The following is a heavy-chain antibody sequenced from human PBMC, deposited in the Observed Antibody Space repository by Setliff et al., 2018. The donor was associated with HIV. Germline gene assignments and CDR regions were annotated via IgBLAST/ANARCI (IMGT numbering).Heavy chain of an antibody. D-gene: IGHD2-15*01. V-gene: IGHV4-34*01. J-gene: IGHJ6*03. Sequence: PSETLSLTCAVYGGSFSGYYWSWIRQPPGKGLEWIGEINHSGSTNYNPSLKSRVTISVDTSKNQFSLKLSSVTAADTAVYYCARERGPVGVVAAAYYYMDVWGKGTTVTVSS. CDR1: GGSFSGYY. CDR3: ARERGPVGVVAAAYYYMDV. CDR2: INHSGST.